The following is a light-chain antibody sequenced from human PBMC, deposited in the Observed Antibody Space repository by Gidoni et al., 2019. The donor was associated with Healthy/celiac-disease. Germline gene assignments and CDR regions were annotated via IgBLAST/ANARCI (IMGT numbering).Light chain of an antibody. CDR3: QQSYSTPRT. J-gene: IGKJ2*01. CDR2: AAS. V-gene: IGKV1-39*01. Sequence: IAQFPSSLSASVGDRVTITCRASQSISSYLNWYQQKPGKAPKLLIYAASSLQSGVPSRFSGSGSGTDFTLTISSLQPEDFATYYCQQSYSTPRTFGQGTKLEIK. CDR1: QSISSY.